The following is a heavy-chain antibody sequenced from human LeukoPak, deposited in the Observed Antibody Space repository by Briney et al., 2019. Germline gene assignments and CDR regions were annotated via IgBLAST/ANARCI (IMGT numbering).Heavy chain of an antibody. J-gene: IGHJ4*02. CDR1: GFTFSSYG. CDR3: ARDFKPSYGSGSYYMNY. V-gene: IGHV3-30*02. Sequence: GGSLRLSCAASGFTFSSYGMHWVRQAPGKGLEWVAFIRYDGSNKYYADSVKGRFTISRDNSKNTLYLQMNSLRAEDTAVYYCARDFKPSYGSGSYYMNYWGQGTLVTVSS. CDR2: IRYDGSNK. D-gene: IGHD3-10*01.